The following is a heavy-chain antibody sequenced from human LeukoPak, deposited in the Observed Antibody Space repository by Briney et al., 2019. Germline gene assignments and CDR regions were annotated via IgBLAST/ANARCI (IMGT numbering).Heavy chain of an antibody. Sequence: APVKVSCKASGYTFTSYYMHWVRQAPGQGLEWMGIINPSGGSTSYAQKFQGRVTMTRDTSTSTVYMELSSLRSEDTAVYYCAREEKCGGDCFYGMDVWGQGTTVTVSS. V-gene: IGHV1-46*01. CDR3: AREEKCGGDCFYGMDV. CDR2: INPSGGST. D-gene: IGHD2-21*01. J-gene: IGHJ6*02. CDR1: GYTFTSYY.